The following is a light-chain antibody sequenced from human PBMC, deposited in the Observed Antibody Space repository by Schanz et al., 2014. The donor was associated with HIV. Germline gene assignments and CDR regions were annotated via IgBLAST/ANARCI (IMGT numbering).Light chain of an antibody. V-gene: IGLV1-44*01. CDR3: ASYAGSNKFEV. Sequence: QSVLTQPPSASGTPGQRVTISCSGSTSNVGSRSVDWYQQFPGAAPKLLIYNTHLRPSGVTDRFSGSKSGNTASLTVSGLQAEDEADYYCASYAGSNKFEVFGTGTKLTVL. CDR2: NTH. CDR1: TSNVGSRS. J-gene: IGLJ1*01.